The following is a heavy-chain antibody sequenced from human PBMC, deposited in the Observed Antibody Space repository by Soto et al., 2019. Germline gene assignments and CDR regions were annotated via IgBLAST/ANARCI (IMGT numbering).Heavy chain of an antibody. J-gene: IGHJ4*02. V-gene: IGHV3-7*01. CDR1: GFSLSSYW. CDR2: MNQDGSES. Sequence: ESGGGLVQPGGSLRLSCAASGFSLSSYWMSWVRQAPGKGLEWVANMNQDGSESDYVGSVKGRFTFTRDNAKNSLYLQLNSLRAEDTAVYYCARLSASAGRRDLACWGQGTLVTVSP. D-gene: IGHD3-10*01. CDR3: ARLSASAGRRDLAC.